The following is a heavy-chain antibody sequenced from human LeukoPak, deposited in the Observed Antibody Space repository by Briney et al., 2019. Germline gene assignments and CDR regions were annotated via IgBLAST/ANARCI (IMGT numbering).Heavy chain of an antibody. V-gene: IGHV3-11*04. D-gene: IGHD2-21*01. CDR2: ISTSGTT. CDR1: GFTFGNHY. J-gene: IGHJ4*02. CDR3: ARVAYCGGDCYPFDY. Sequence: GGSLSLSCAASGFTFGNHYMRWIRPAPRSGLGWVSYISTSGTTYYAGFVRGRFTISRDNAKNSLYLQMNSLRAEDTAVYYCARVAYCGGDCYPFDYWGQGTLVTVSS.